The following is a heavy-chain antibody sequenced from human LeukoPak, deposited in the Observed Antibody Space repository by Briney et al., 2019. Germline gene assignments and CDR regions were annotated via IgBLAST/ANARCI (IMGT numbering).Heavy chain of an antibody. CDR2: ISSSSSYT. J-gene: IGHJ6*02. D-gene: IGHD2-2*01. CDR3: ARAPDCSSTSCYYYYGMDV. Sequence: PGGSLRLSCAASGFTFSDYYMSWIRQAPGKGLEWVSYISSSSSYTNYADSVKGRFTISRDNAKNSLYLQMNSLRAEDTAVYYCARAPDCSSTSCYYYYGMDVWGQGTLVTVSS. CDR1: GFTFSDYY. V-gene: IGHV3-11*06.